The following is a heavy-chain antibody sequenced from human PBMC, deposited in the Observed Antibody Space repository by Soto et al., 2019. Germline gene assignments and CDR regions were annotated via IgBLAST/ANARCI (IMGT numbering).Heavy chain of an antibody. V-gene: IGHV1-18*01. Sequence: ASVKVSCKASGYTFTSYSISWVRQAPGQGLEWMGWISAYNGNTNYAQKLQGRVTMTTDTSTSTAYMELRSLRSDDTAVYYCARDCDRAQVISVAGNDAFDIWGPGTMVTVSS. CDR2: ISAYNGNT. D-gene: IGHD6-19*01. CDR1: GYTFTSYS. J-gene: IGHJ3*02. CDR3: ARDCDRAQVISVAGNDAFDI.